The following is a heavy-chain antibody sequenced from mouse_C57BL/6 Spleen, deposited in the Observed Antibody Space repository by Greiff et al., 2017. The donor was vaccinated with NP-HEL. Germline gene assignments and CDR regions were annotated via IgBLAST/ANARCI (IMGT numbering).Heavy chain of an antibody. D-gene: IGHD3-2*02. CDR2: IRNKANGYTT. J-gene: IGHJ4*01. Sequence: EVKLMESGGGLVQPGGSLSLSCAASGFTFTDYYMSWVRQPPGKALEWLGFIRNKANGYTTEYSASVKGRFTISRDNSQSILYLQMNALRAEDSATYYCARYDDSSGYFYAMDYWGQGTSVTVSS. CDR3: ARYDDSSGYFYAMDY. V-gene: IGHV7-3*01. CDR1: GFTFTDYY.